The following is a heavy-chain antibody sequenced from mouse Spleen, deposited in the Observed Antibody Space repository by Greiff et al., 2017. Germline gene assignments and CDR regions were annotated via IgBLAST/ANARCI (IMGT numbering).Heavy chain of an antibody. CDR3: AREKITTVVANRYFDV. CDR1: GYTFTDYN. J-gene: IGHJ1*01. V-gene: IGHV1-18*01. CDR2: INPNNGGT. Sequence: VQLKESGPELVKPGASVKIPCKASGYTFTDYNMDWVKQSHGKSLEWIGDINPNNGGTIYNQKFKGKATLTVDKSSSTAYMELRSLTSEDTAVYYCAREKITTVVANRYFDVWGAGTTVTVSS. D-gene: IGHD1-1*01.